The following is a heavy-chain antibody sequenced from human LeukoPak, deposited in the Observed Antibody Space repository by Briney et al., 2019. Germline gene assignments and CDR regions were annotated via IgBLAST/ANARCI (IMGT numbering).Heavy chain of an antibody. J-gene: IGHJ3*02. CDR3: AKQSSSKGAFDI. D-gene: IGHD1/OR15-1a*01. CDR2: IYSDGST. Sequence: PGGSLRLSCAASGFTVSSDYMSWVRQAPGKGLEWVSVIYSDGSTYYADSVKGRFTISRDNSKNTLYLQMNSLRAEDTAVYYCAKQSSSKGAFDIWGQGTMVTVSS. V-gene: IGHV3-53*01. CDR1: GFTVSSDY.